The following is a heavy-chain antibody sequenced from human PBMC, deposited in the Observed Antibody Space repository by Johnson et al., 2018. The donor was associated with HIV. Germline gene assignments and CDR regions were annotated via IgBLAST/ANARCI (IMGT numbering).Heavy chain of an antibody. J-gene: IGHJ3*02. CDR2: ISYDGSNE. V-gene: IGHV3-30*18. D-gene: IGHD6-25*01. CDR3: AKGGIDAFDI. CDR1: GFTFSSYW. Sequence: QMQLVESGGGLVQPGGSLRLSCAASGFTFSSYWMSWVRQAPGKGLEWVAVISYDGSNEYYADSVKGRFTISRDNSKNTVYLEMNSLRAEDTAVYYCAKGGIDAFDIWGQGTMVTVSS.